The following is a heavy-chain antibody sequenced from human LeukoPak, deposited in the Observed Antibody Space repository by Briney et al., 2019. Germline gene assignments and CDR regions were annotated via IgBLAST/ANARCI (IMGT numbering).Heavy chain of an antibody. V-gene: IGHV4-59*08. CDR1: GFTFTNYA. J-gene: IGHJ4*02. CDR2: IYHSGST. Sequence: PGGSLRLSCAASGFTFTNYAMSWIRQPAGKGLEWIGEIYHSGSTNYNPSLKSRVTISVDTSKNQFSLKLSSVTAADTAVYYCARQRALTNFDYWGQGTLVTVSS. CDR3: ARQRALTNFDY.